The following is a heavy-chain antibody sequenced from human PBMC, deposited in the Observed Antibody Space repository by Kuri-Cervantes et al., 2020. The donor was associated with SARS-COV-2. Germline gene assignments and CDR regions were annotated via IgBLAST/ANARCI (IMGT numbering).Heavy chain of an antibody. J-gene: IGHJ4*02. CDR2: INPNSGGT. D-gene: IGHD3-3*01. V-gene: IGHV1-2*02. CDR1: GYTFTGYY. Sequence: ASVKVSCKASGYTFTGYYMHWVRQAPGQGLEWMGWINPNSGGTNYAQKFQGRVTITRNTSISTAYMELSSLRSEDTAVYYCARGGAYDFWSGYYYEGIPFDYWGQGTPVTVSS. CDR3: ARGGAYDFWSGYYYEGIPFDY.